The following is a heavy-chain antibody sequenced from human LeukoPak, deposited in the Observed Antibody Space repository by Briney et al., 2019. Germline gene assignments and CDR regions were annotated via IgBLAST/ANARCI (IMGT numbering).Heavy chain of an antibody. CDR1: GYTFTGYY. V-gene: IGHV1-2*02. CDR2: INPNSGGT. J-gene: IGHJ3*02. D-gene: IGHD6-6*01. Sequence: ASVKVSCKASGYTFTGYYMHWVRQAPGQGLEWMGWINPNSGGTNYAQKFQGRVTMTTDTSTSTAYMELRSLRSDDTAVYYCSEYSSSYDAFDIWGQGTMVTVSS. CDR3: SEYSSSYDAFDI.